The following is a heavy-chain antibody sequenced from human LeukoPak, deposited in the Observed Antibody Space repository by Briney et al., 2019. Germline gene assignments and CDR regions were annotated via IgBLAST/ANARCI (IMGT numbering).Heavy chain of an antibody. D-gene: IGHD2-15*01. CDR3: AKQLGYCSDGSCYFPY. J-gene: IGHJ4*02. CDR1: GFTVSSNY. Sequence: GGSLRLSCAASGFTVSSNYMSWVRQAPGKGLEWVSVMYSGGNTYYADSVQGRFTISRDNSKSTLCLQMNSLRAEDTAVYYCAKQLGYCSDGSCYFPYWGQGTLVTVSS. V-gene: IGHV3-53*01. CDR2: MYSGGNT.